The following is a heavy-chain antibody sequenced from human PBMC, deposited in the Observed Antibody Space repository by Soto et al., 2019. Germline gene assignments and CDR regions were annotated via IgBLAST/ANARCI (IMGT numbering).Heavy chain of an antibody. V-gene: IGHV4-31*03. Sequence: SDTLSLTCTVSGGSISSGGYYWSWIRQHPGKGLEWIGYIYYSGSTYYNPSLKSRVTISVDTSKNQFSLKLSSVTAADTAVYYCARAGAHYYGMDVWGQGTTVTVYS. CDR1: GGSISSGGYY. CDR2: IYYSGST. CDR3: ARAGAHYYGMDV. D-gene: IGHD7-27*01. J-gene: IGHJ6*02.